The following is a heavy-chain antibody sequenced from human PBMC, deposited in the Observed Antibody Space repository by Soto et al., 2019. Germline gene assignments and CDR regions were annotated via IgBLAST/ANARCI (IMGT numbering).Heavy chain of an antibody. V-gene: IGHV5-51*01. CDR3: VRYRSRDYYYGMDV. D-gene: IGHD1-26*01. J-gene: IGHJ6*02. Sequence: GESLKISCKASGYTFDNYWIGWVRQMPGKGLEWMAIIYPGDSDRGYSPSFQGQVTISADQSISTAYLQWSSLKASDTANYYCVRYRSRDYYYGMDVWGQGTTVTVSS. CDR2: IYPGDSDR. CDR1: GYTFDNYW.